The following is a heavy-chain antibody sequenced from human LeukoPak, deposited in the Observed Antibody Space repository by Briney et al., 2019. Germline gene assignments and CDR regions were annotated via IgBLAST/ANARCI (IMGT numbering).Heavy chain of an antibody. D-gene: IGHD2-2*01. Sequence: SAKVSCKASGGTFSSYAISWVRQAPGQGLEWMGGIIPIFGTANYAQKFQGRVTITTDESTSTAYMELSSLRSEDTAVYYCARAPLGYCSSTSCPGDYWGQGTLVTVSS. V-gene: IGHV1-69*05. CDR2: IIPIFGTA. CDR1: GGTFSSYA. CDR3: ARAPLGYCSSTSCPGDY. J-gene: IGHJ4*02.